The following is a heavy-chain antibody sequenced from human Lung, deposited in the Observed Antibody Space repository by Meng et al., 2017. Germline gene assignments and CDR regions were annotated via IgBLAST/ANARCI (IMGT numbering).Heavy chain of an antibody. CDR3: ARGPTTMAHDFDY. CDR1: GGSFSDYS. V-gene: IGHV4-34*01. Sequence: QVRLQQGEDGLLKPLGNPSSTCVVSGGSFSDYSWSWIRQPPGKGLGWIGEINHSGSTNYNPSLESRATISVDTSQNNLSLKLSSVTAADSAVYYCARGPTTMAHDFDYWGQGTLVTVSS. J-gene: IGHJ4*02. D-gene: IGHD4-11*01. CDR2: INHSGST.